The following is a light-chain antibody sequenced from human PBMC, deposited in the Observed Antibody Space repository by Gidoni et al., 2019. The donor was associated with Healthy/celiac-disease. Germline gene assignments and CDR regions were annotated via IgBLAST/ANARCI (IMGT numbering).Light chain of an antibody. Sequence: QSALTQPASVSGSPGQSITISCTGTASDVGGHNYVSWYQQHPGKDPKVLIYDVSNRPSGGSNRFSGSKSGNTDSLTISGLQAEDEADYYCSAYTTSSTLGVVFGGGTKLTVL. CDR3: SAYTTSSTLGVV. J-gene: IGLJ2*01. CDR1: ASDVGGHNY. CDR2: DVS. V-gene: IGLV2-14*03.